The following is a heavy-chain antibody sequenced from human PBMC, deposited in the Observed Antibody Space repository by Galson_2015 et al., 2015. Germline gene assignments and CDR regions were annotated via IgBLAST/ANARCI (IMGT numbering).Heavy chain of an antibody. CDR2: INSDGSDT. J-gene: IGHJ4*02. CDR1: GFTFSSYW. Sequence: SLRLSCAVSGFTFSSYWMHWVRQAPGKGLVWVSRINSDGSDTTYADSVKGRFTISRDNAKNTLFLQMNGLRAEDTAVYYCARVRQTDGLLDHSRQATRFTLSS. V-gene: IGHV3-74*01. CDR3: ARVRQTDGLLDH. D-gene: IGHD2-15*01.